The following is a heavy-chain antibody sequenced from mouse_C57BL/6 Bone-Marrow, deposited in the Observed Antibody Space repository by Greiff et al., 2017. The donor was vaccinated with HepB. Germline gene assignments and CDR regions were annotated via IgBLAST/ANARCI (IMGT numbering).Heavy chain of an antibody. CDR1: GFNIKDDY. CDR3: TTYVYHGYPYYFDY. Sequence: EVQLQQSGAELVRPGASVKLSCTASGFNIKDDYMHWVKQRPEQGLEWIGWIDPENGDTEYASKFQGKATITADTSSNTAYLQLSSLTSEDTAVYYCTTYVYHGYPYYFDYWGQGTTLTVSS. V-gene: IGHV14-4*01. J-gene: IGHJ2*01. CDR2: IDPENGDT. D-gene: IGHD2-3*01.